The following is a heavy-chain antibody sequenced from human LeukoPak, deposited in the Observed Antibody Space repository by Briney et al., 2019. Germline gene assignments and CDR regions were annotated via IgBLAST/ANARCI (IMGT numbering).Heavy chain of an antibody. Sequence: PSETLSLTSAVYGGSFSNYYLSWVRQPPGKGLEWIGEITHHGSTNYNPSLKSRVTILVDTSKSQFSLRLTSVAAADTAVYYCAPIFGDYSDFDSWGQGTLVTVSS. CDR1: GGSFSNYY. CDR2: ITHHGST. D-gene: IGHD4-17*01. CDR3: APIFGDYSDFDS. J-gene: IGHJ4*02. V-gene: IGHV4-34*01.